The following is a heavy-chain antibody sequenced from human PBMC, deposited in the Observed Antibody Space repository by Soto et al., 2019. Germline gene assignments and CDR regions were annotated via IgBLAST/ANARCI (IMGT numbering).Heavy chain of an antibody. CDR2: ISHNGINK. J-gene: IGHJ4*02. Sequence: ESGGGVVQPGRSLRLSCAASGFSFSNFAMHWVRQAPGKGLEWVAVISHNGINKYSADSVKGRFTISRDSSKNTVYLQMDSLRPEDTAVYYCAKERFAEYDYWGQGTLVTVSS. CDR3: AKERFAEYDY. V-gene: IGHV3-30*18. CDR1: GFSFSNFA.